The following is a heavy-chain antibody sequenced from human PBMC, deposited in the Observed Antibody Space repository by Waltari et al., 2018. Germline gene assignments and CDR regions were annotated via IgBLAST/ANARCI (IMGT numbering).Heavy chain of an antibody. D-gene: IGHD2-21*01. CDR2: MNPNSGNT. CDR1: GYTFTSYD. V-gene: IGHV1-8*03. CDR3: ARGGSYCGGDCYGY. Sequence: QVQLVQSGAEVKKPGASVKVSCKASGYTFTSYDINWVRQATGKGLEWMGWMNPNSGNTGYAQKFQGRVTITRNTSISTAYMELSSLRSEDTAVYYCARGGSYCGGDCYGYWGQGTLVTVSS. J-gene: IGHJ4*02.